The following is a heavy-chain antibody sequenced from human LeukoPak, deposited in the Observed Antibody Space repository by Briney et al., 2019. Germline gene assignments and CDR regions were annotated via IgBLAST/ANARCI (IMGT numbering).Heavy chain of an antibody. V-gene: IGHV1-69*13. D-gene: IGHD6-13*01. CDR2: IFPIFGKE. Sequence: SVTDTLMSTGCALRRYPFSSVRQPPGQGLAWMGGIFPIFGKENYAHKFHGRATITADEYTSTAYMELSSLRSEDTAVYYCARATSSSWYGYWGQGTLVTVSS. J-gene: IGHJ4*02. CDR3: ARATSSSWYGY. CDR1: GCALRRYP.